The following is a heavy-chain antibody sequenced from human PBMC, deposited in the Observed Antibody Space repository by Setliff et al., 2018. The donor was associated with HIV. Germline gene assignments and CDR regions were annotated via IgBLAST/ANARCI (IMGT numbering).Heavy chain of an antibody. D-gene: IGHD3-10*01. CDR2: INHSGST. CDR1: VESFSGFY. V-gene: IGHV4-34*01. J-gene: IGHJ4*02. Sequence: PSETLSLTCAVYVESFSGFYWSWIRQPPGKGLEWLGEINHSGSTNYNPSLKSRVTISVDTSNNQFSLKLSFVTAADTAVYYCARGWFGGYYFDYWGQGTLVTVSS. CDR3: ARGWFGGYYFDY.